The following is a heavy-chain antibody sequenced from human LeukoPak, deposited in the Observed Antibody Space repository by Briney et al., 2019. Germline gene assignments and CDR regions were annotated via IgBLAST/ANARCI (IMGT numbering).Heavy chain of an antibody. CDR3: ARPGAPTDYFDY. CDR1: GFTFSSYG. D-gene: IGHD4/OR15-4a*01. V-gene: IGHV3-48*03. J-gene: IGHJ4*02. Sequence: GGSLRLSCAASGFTFSSYGMNWVRQAPGKGLEWVSYISGSASTIYYADSVKGRFTISRDNAKNSLYLQMNSLRAEDTAFYYCARPGAPTDYFDYWGQGTLVTVSS. CDR2: ISGSASTI.